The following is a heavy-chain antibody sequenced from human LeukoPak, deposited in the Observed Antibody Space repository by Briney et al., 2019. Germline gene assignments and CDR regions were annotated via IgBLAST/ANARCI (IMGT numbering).Heavy chain of an antibody. D-gene: IGHD2-2*01. CDR1: GYTFTGYY. J-gene: IGHJ3*02. V-gene: IGHV1-2*02. CDR2: INPNSGGT. CDR3: ARGAREYQLPDNAFNI. Sequence: ASVKVSCKASGYTFTGYYMHWVRQAPGQGLEWMGWINPNSGGTNYTQKFQGRVTMTRDTSISTAYMELRRLRFDDTAVYYCARGAREYQLPDNAFNIWGQGTMVTVSS.